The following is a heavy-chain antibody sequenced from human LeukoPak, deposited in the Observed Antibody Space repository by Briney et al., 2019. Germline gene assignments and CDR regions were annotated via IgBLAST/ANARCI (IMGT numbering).Heavy chain of an antibody. Sequence: SVKVSCKASGGTFSSYAISWVRQAPGQGLEWMGGIIPIFGTANYAQKFQGRVTITTDESTSTAYMELSSLRSEDTAVYYCARAGSGYSYGYVGPLDYWGQGTLVTVSS. J-gene: IGHJ4*02. CDR2: IIPIFGTA. D-gene: IGHD5-18*01. CDR3: ARAGSGYSYGYVGPLDY. V-gene: IGHV1-69*05. CDR1: GGTFSSYA.